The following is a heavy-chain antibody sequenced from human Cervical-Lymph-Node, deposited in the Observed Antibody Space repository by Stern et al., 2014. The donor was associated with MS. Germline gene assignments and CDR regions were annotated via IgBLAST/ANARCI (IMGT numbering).Heavy chain of an antibody. J-gene: IGHJ5*02. CDR3: ARAPDFRNWIDP. Sequence: VQLVESGPGLVKPSETLSLTCTVSGGSMSNNYWIWVRQPAGKGLEWIGRLYPSGSTNYNSSLKSRVTMSVDTSRNQFSLKLTSVTAADTAVYYCARAPDFRNWIDPWGQGTLVTVSS. V-gene: IGHV4-4*07. CDR2: LYPSGST. CDR1: GGSMSNNY. D-gene: IGHD2-21*02.